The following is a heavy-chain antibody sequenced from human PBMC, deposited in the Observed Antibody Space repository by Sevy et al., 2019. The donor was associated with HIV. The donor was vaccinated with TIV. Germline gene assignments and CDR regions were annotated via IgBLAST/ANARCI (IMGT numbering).Heavy chain of an antibody. V-gene: IGHV3-53*01. J-gene: IGHJ4*02. D-gene: IGHD5-18*01. Sequence: GGSLRLSCAASGFSVSSNYMSWVRQAPGKGPEWVSVLYSGGRISYADSVQGRFTISRDNSKNTLYLQMNSLRAEDTAVYYCARHVDGYNWFYFDYWGQGTLVTVSS. CDR2: LYSGGRI. CDR1: GFSVSSNY. CDR3: ARHVDGYNWFYFDY.